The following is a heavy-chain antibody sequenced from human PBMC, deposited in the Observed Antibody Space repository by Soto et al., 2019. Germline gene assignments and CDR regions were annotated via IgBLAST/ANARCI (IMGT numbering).Heavy chain of an antibody. D-gene: IGHD2-2*01. CDR3: ARTSSTVWYGLDP. J-gene: IGHJ5*02. Sequence: GGSLRLSCAASGFTFSSYGMHWVRQAPGKGLEWVAVISYDGSNKYYADSVKGRFTISRDNSKNTLYLQMNSLRAEDTAVYYCARTSSTVWYGLDPWGQGTLVTVSS. CDR1: GFTFSSYG. V-gene: IGHV3-30*03. CDR2: ISYDGSNK.